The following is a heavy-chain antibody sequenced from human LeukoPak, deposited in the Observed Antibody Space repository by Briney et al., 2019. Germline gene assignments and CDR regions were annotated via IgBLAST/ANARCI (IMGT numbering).Heavy chain of an antibody. V-gene: IGHV3-66*01. D-gene: IGHD3-22*01. CDR2: IYSGGST. CDR1: GFTVSSNY. CDR3: ARDWKHYYDSSGYSNN. Sequence: GGSLRLSCAASGFTVSSNYMSWVRQAPGKGLEWVSVIYSGGSTYYAGSVKGRFTISRDNSKNTLYLQMNSLRAEDTAVYYCARDWKHYYDSSGYSNNWGQGTLVTVSS. J-gene: IGHJ4*02.